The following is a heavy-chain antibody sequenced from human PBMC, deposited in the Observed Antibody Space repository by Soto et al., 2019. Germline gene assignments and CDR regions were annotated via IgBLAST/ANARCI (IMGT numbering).Heavy chain of an antibody. Sequence: PGGSLRLSCAASGFTFSTYAMSWVRQAPGKGLEWVSAISGSGGSTYYADSVKGRFTISRDNSKNTLYLQMNSLRAEYTAVYYCAKHGPLLWSPIYYYYYGMDVWGQGTTVTVSS. D-gene: IGHD2-2*01. CDR3: AKHGPLLWSPIYYYYYGMDV. CDR1: GFTFSTYA. CDR2: ISGSGGST. V-gene: IGHV3-23*01. J-gene: IGHJ6*02.